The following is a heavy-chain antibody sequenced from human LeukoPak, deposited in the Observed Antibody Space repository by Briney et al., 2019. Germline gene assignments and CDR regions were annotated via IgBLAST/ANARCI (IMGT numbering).Heavy chain of an antibody. D-gene: IGHD3-9*01. CDR3: ARGHYDVLAASYKWTPDY. CDR1: GFTLNTFN. CDR2: ITRGSDYI. J-gene: IGHJ4*02. V-gene: IGHV3-21*01. Sequence: GGSLRLSCAASGFTLNTFNTNWVSQPPGKGQGWVSSITRGSDYIYYADSVKGRFTTSRDNAKNSLSLQLNSLRVEDTAVYYCARGHYDVLAASYKWTPDYWGQGTLVTVSS.